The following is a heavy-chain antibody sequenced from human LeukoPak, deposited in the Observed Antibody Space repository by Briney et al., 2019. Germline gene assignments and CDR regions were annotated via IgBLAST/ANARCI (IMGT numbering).Heavy chain of an antibody. CDR2: ISSSSYT. J-gene: IGHJ6*04. CDR3: ARDTAMVYYHGMDV. V-gene: IGHV3-11*06. Sequence: GGSLRLSCAASGFTFSDYYMSWIRQAPGKGLEWVSYISSSSYTNYADSVKGRFTISRDNAKNSLYLQMNSLRAEDTAVYYCARDTAMVYYHGMDVWGKGTTVTVSS. CDR1: GFTFSDYY. D-gene: IGHD5-18*01.